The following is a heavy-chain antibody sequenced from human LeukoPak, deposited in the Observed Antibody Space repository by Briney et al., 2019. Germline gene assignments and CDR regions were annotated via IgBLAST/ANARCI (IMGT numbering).Heavy chain of an antibody. J-gene: IGHJ4*02. D-gene: IGHD5-18*01. Sequence: ASVKVSCKASGYTFTSYGINWVRQAPGQGLEWLGWITTYNGDTNYAQKLQGRVTMTSDTSTSTDYMELRSLTSDDTAVYYCARGSSYGFSMGYWGQGTLVAVSS. V-gene: IGHV1-18*01. CDR3: ARGSSYGFSMGY. CDR2: ITTYNGDT. CDR1: GYTFTSYG.